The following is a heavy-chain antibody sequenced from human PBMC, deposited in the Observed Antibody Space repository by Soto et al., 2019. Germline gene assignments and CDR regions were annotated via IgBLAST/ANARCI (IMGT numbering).Heavy chain of an antibody. J-gene: IGHJ4*02. CDR3: ASRDPGTSVDY. CDR1: GGSFTSNNW. V-gene: IGHV4-4*02. D-gene: IGHD1-7*01. CDR2: IYRTGST. Sequence: QVQLQESGPGLVKPSGTLSLTCAVSGGSFTSNNWWTWVRQPPGQGLEWIGEIYRTGSTKYNPSLKSRVTRAPDKSEIQFPLKRTSLTAADTAVYYCASRDPGTSVDYWGQGTLVTVSS.